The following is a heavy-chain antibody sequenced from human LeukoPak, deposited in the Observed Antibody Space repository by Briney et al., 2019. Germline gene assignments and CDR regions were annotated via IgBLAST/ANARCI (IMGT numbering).Heavy chain of an antibody. J-gene: IGHJ4*02. CDR2: INHSGST. D-gene: IGHD3-10*01. CDR3: ARRRGTMVRGVDY. V-gene: IGHV4-38-2*02. Sequence: SETLSLTCTVSGYSISSGYYWGWIRQPPGKGLEWIGEINHSGSTNYNPSLKSRVTISVDTSKNQFSLKLSSVTAADTAVYYCARRRGTMVRGVDYWGQGTLVTVSS. CDR1: GYSISSGYY.